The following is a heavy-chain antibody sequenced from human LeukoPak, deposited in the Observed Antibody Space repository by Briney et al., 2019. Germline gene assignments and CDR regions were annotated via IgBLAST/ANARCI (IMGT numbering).Heavy chain of an antibody. D-gene: IGHD6-13*01. CDR3: ARWMGGEQHLGMDV. CDR1: GFIFSKYG. J-gene: IGHJ6*02. CDR2: IRYDVTDK. Sequence: PGGSLRLSCVASGFIFSKYGMHWVRQAPGKGLEWVAFIRYDVTDKYYADSVRGRFTISRDRSKNTLYLQMNSLRPEDTAVYYCARWMGGEQHLGMDVWGQGTTVTVSS. V-gene: IGHV3-30*02.